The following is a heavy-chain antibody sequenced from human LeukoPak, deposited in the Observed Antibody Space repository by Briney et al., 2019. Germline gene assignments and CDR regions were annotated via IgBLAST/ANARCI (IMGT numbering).Heavy chain of an antibody. D-gene: IGHD6-13*01. J-gene: IGHJ3*02. CDR3: ARHRIAPADDAFDI. CDR1: GGSISSSSYY. Sequence: SETLSLTCTVSGGSISSSSYYWGWIRQPPGKGLEWIGSIYYSGSTYYNPSLNSRVTISVDTSKNQFSLKLSSVTAADTAVFYYARHRIAPADDAFDIWGQGTMVPVSS. V-gene: IGHV4-39*01. CDR2: IYYSGST.